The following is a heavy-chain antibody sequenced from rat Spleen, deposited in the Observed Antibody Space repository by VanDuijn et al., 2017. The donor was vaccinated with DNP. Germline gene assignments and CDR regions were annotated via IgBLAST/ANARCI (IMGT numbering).Heavy chain of an antibody. D-gene: IGHD1-1*01. CDR3: ARRPVVTNAMDA. J-gene: IGHJ4*01. CDR2: IIYDGSRT. CDR1: GFTFSDYN. V-gene: IGHV5S10*01. Sequence: EVQLVESGGGLVEPGRSLKLSCAASGFTFSDYNMAWVRQAPKKGLEWVATIIYDGSRTYYRDSVTGRFTISRDNAKSTLYLQIDSLRSEDTATYYCARRPVVTNAMDAWGQGTSVTVSS.